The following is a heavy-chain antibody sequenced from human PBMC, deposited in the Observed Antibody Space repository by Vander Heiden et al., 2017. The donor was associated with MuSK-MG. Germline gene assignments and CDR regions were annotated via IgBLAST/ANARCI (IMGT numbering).Heavy chain of an antibody. CDR3: ARNPRQYGDPAA. D-gene: IGHD4-17*01. V-gene: IGHV3-7*03. Sequence: EVQLVESGGGLVQPGGSLRLSCAAAGFTCSSYGMTWVRQAPGKGLEWVANIKQDGSDKYYVDSVKGRFTISRDNAKNSLYLQMNSLGAEDTAVYYCARNPRQYGDPAAWGQGTLVTVSS. CDR2: IKQDGSDK. J-gene: IGHJ4*02. CDR1: GFTCSSYG.